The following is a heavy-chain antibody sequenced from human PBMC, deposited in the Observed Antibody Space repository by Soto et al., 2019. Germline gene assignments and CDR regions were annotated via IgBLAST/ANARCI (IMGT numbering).Heavy chain of an antibody. D-gene: IGHD2-2*01. V-gene: IGHV3-23*01. J-gene: IGHJ6*02. CDR1: GFTFSSYA. CDR3: AKEYQLLPPYYYYYGMDV. CDR2: ISGSGGST. Sequence: GGSLRLSCAASGFTFSSYAMSCVRQAPGKGLEWVSAISGSGGSTYYADSVKGRFTISRDNSKNTLYLQMNSLRAEDTAVYYCAKEYQLLPPYYYYYGMDVWGQGTTVTVSS.